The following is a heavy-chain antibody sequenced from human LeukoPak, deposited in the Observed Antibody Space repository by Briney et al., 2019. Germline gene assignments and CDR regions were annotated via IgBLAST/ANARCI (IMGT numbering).Heavy chain of an antibody. V-gene: IGHV4-34*01. CDR1: GGSFSGYY. J-gene: IGHJ5*01. CDR2: INHSGST. Sequence: SETLSLTCAVYGGSFSGYYWSWIRQPPGKGLEWIGEINHSGSTNYNPSLKSRVTISVDTSKNQFSLKLGSVTAADTAVYYCARGRQYCSGGSCYSWFDYWGQGTLVTVSS. D-gene: IGHD2-15*01. CDR3: ARGRQYCSGGSCYSWFDY.